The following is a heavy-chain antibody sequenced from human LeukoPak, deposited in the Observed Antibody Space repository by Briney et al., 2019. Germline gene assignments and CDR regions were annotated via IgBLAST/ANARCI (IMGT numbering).Heavy chain of an antibody. J-gene: IGHJ4*02. CDR2: IRYDGSNK. CDR1: GFTFSSYG. CDR3: AEDSPHEGAAAVQDY. D-gene: IGHD6-13*01. Sequence: GVSLRLSCAASGFTFSSYGMHWVRQAPGKGLEWVAFIRYDGSNKYYADSVKGRFTISRDNSKNTLYLQMNSLRAEDTAVYYCAEDSPHEGAAAVQDYWGQGTLVTVSS. V-gene: IGHV3-30*02.